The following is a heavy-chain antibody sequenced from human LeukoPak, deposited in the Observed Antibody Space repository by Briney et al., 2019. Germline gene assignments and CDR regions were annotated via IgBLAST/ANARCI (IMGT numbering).Heavy chain of an antibody. D-gene: IGHD1-7*01. J-gene: IGHJ4*02. Sequence: GGALQIFCKGSGCLFTSYWIGWGRQMPGKGLEWMGIIYPGDSDTRYSPSFQGQVTISADKSISTAYLQWSSLKASDTAMYYCARGQLPWDLDYWGQGTLVTVSS. CDR1: GCLFTSYW. CDR2: IYPGDSDT. CDR3: ARGQLPWDLDY. V-gene: IGHV5-51*01.